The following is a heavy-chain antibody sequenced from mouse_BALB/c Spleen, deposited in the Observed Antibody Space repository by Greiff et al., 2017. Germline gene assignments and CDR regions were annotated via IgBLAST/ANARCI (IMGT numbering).Heavy chain of an antibody. Sequence: EVQGVESGGGLVKPGGSLKLSCAASGFTFSSYAMSWVRQSPEKRLEWVAEISSGGSYTYYPDTVTGRFTISRDNAKNTLYLEMSSLRSEDTAMYYCASDGNPAYWGQGTLVTVSA. V-gene: IGHV5-9-4*01. CDR3: ASDGNPAY. J-gene: IGHJ3*01. D-gene: IGHD2-1*01. CDR2: ISSGGSYT. CDR1: GFTFSSYA.